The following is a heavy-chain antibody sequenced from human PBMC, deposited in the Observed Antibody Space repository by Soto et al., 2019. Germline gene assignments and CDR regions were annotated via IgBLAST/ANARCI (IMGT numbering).Heavy chain of an antibody. CDR2: ISYDGSNK. Sequence: QVQLVESGGGVVQPGRSLSSPGAPPGLPSSSYALPGVRQAPGKGLEWVAVISYDGSNKYYADSVKGRFTISRDNSKNTLYLQMNSLRAEDTAVYYCAKDAYIAAAGGYWGQGTLVTVSS. CDR3: AKDAYIAAAGGY. J-gene: IGHJ4*02. V-gene: IGHV3-30*18. D-gene: IGHD6-13*01. CDR1: GLPSSSYA.